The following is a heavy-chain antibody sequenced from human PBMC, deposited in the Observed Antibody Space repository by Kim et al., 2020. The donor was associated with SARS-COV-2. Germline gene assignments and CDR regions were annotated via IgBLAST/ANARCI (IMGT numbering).Heavy chain of an antibody. J-gene: IGHJ4*02. CDR1: GFTFSSYG. CDR2: SSSSSSTI. V-gene: IGHV3-48*04. CDR3: ARNFARGYYDILTGYYRPLDY. Sequence: GGSLRLSCAASGFTFSSYGMNWVRQAPGKGLEWVSYSSSSSSTIYYADSLKGRFTISRDNAKNSLYLQMNSLRAEDTAVYYCARNFARGYYDILTGYYRPLDYWGQGTLVAVSS. D-gene: IGHD3-9*01.